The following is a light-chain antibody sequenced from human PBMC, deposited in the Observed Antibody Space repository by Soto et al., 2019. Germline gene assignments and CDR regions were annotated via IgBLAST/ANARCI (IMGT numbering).Light chain of an antibody. V-gene: IGKV3-15*01. CDR1: QSVSSN. CDR2: GAS. CDR3: QQYNNWPPWT. Sequence: ERVMTQSPATLSVSPGERATLSYRASQSVSSNLAWYQQRPGQAPRLLIYGASTRATDIPARFSGSGSGTEFTLTISSLQSEDSAVYYCQQYNNWPPWTFGQGTKVEIK. J-gene: IGKJ1*01.